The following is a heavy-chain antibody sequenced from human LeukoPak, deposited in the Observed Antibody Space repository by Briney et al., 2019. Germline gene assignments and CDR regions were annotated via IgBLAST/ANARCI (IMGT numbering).Heavy chain of an antibody. D-gene: IGHD2-2*01. CDR1: GGSISSYY. Sequence: PSETLSLTCTVSGGSISSYYWSWIRQPPGKGLEWIGYIYYSGSTNYNPSLKSRVTISVDTSKNQFSLKLSSVTAADTAVYYCASSGWPAAPSPHNWFDPWGQGTLVTVSS. CDR2: IYYSGST. V-gene: IGHV4-59*01. J-gene: IGHJ5*02. CDR3: ASSGWPAAPSPHNWFDP.